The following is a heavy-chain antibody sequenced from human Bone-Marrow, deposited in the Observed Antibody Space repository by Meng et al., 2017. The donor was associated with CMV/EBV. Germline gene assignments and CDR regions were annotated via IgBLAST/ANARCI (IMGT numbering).Heavy chain of an antibody. CDR3: ARDKRAHYDYVWGSYRRNDAFDI. CDR2: ISSSGSTI. D-gene: IGHD3-16*02. J-gene: IGHJ3*02. CDR1: GSTFSSYE. Sequence: GESLKICCAASGSTFSSYEMNWVRQAPGKGLEWVSYISSSGSTIYYADSVKGRFTISRDNAKNSLYLQMNSLRAEDTAVYYCARDKRAHYDYVWGSYRRNDAFDIWGQGTMVTVSS. V-gene: IGHV3-48*03.